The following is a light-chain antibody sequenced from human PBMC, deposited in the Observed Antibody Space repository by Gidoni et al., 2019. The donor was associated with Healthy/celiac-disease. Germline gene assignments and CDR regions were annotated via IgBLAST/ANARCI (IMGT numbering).Light chain of an antibody. CDR1: QSISSY. J-gene: IGKJ2*01. V-gene: IGKV1-39*01. CDR2: AAS. CDR3: QQSYSTPFT. Sequence: DIQLTQSPSSLSASVGDRVTITCRASQSISSYLNWYQQKPGKAPKLLIYAASSLQSGVPSSCSGSGSGTHFTLSIRGLQPEDVATCYCQQSYSTPFTFGQGTKLEIK.